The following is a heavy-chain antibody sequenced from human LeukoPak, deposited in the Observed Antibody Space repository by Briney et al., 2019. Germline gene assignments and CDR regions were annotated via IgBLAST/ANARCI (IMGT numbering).Heavy chain of an antibody. J-gene: IGHJ4*02. CDR3: ARSGPSCYDSSGSFDY. D-gene: IGHD3-22*01. V-gene: IGHV4-61*02. CDR2: IYTSGST. Sequence: SETLSLTCTVSGGSINSGLYYWSWIRQPAGKGLEWIGRIYTSGSTNYNPSLKSRVTISVDTSKNQFSLKLSSVTAADTAVYFCARSGPSCYDSSGSFDYWGQGTLVTVSS. CDR1: GGSINSGLYY.